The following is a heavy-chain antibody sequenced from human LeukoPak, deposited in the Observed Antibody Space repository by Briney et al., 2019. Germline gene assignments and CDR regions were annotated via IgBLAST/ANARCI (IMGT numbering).Heavy chain of an antibody. J-gene: IGHJ6*02. CDR2: IYSGGST. CDR1: GLTVSSNY. CDR3: AREAPGLAAAGMDV. Sequence: GGSLRLSCAASGLTVSSNYMSWVRQAPGKGLEWVSVIYSGGSTYYADSVKGRFTISRDNSKNTLYLQMNSLRAEDTAVYYCAREAPGLAAAGMDVWGQGTTVTVSS. D-gene: IGHD6-13*01. V-gene: IGHV3-53*01.